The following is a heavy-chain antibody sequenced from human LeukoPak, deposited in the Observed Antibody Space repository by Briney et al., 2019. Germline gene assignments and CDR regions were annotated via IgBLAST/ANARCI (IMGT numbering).Heavy chain of an antibody. J-gene: IGHJ4*02. Sequence: GGSLRLSCAASGFTFSNYWMGWVRQPPGKGLQWVANIKDDGTEKYYVDSVEGRFTISRDNPKNSVYLQMNSLRVEDTAVYYCTRRPFGADYWGQGTLVTVSS. V-gene: IGHV3-7*01. D-gene: IGHD3-10*01. CDR3: TRRPFGADY. CDR2: IKDDGTEK. CDR1: GFTFSNYW.